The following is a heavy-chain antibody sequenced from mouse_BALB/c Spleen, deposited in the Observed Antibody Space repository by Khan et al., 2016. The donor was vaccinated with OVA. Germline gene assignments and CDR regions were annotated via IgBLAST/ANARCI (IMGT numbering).Heavy chain of an antibody. V-gene: IGHV3-2*02. CDR3: AMGRSY. D-gene: IGHD4-1*01. CDR2: ITYSGST. CDR1: GYSITSDYA. J-gene: IGHJ3*01. Sequence: DVKLQESGPGLVRPSQSLSLTCTVSGYSITSDYAWNWIRQFPGNKLEWMGYITYSGSTSYNPSLKSRISITRETSKNQFFLQLNSVTTEDTATYYCAMGRSYWGQGTLVTVSA.